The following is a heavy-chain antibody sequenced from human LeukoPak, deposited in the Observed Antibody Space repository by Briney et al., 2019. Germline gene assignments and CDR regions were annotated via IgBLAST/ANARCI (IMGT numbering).Heavy chain of an antibody. D-gene: IGHD5-12*01. J-gene: IGHJ4*02. Sequence: SETLSLTCTVSGDPISSHSDYKWTWIRQPPGKGLEWIGYSYHFGSTNCNPSLKSRVTISVDTSKNQFSLKLTSVTAADTAVYYCAREYSGFDYWGQGTLVTVSS. CDR2: SYHFGST. V-gene: IGHV4-61*08. CDR1: GDPISSHSDY. CDR3: AREYSGFDY.